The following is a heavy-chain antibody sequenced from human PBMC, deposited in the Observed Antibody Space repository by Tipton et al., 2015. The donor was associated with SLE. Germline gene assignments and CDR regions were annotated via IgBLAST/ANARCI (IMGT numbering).Heavy chain of an antibody. V-gene: IGHV3-7*01. CDR1: GFTFSSYW. D-gene: IGHD6-6*01. J-gene: IGHJ4*02. CDR2: IKQDGSEE. Sequence: SLRLSCAASGFTFSSYWMSWVRQAPGKGLEWVANIKQDGSEEYYVDSVKGRFTISRDNAKNSVYLQMNSLRAEDTAGYYWEGEYGSYVPSDFDSWGQGALVTVSS. CDR3: EGEYGSYVPSDFDS.